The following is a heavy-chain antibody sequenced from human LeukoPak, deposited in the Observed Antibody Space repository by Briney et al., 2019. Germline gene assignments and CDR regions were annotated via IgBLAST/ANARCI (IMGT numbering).Heavy chain of an antibody. CDR3: AREATTVSPPIDY. J-gene: IGHJ4*02. Sequence: GGSLRLSCAASGFTFSSYWMSWVRQAPGKGLEWVSSISSSSSYIYYADSVKGRFTISRDNAKNSLYLQMNSLRAEDTAVYYCAREATTVSPPIDYWGQGTLVTVSS. D-gene: IGHD1-14*01. V-gene: IGHV3-21*01. CDR2: ISSSSSYI. CDR1: GFTFSSYW.